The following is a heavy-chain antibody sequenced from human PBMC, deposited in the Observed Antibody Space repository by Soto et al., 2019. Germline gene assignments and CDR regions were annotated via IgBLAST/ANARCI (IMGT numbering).Heavy chain of an antibody. J-gene: IGHJ4*02. Sequence: QVQLVESGGGVVQPGTSLTVSCAASGFTFNMYGMHWVRQAPGKGLEWLAVIWNDGNTKYYRESVKGRFTISRDNSKNTLYLQMSSLRAEDTGIYYCATLVDRENRDYWGQGTLVIVST. CDR1: GFTFNMYG. D-gene: IGHD2-2*01. V-gene: IGHV3-33*01. CDR2: IWNDGNTK. CDR3: ATLVDRENRDY.